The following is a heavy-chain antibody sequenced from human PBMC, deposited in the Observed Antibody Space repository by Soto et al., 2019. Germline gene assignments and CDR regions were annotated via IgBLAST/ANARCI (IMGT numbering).Heavy chain of an antibody. CDR2: IYIGGST. CDR1: GGSISSRY. CDR3: ASALLAYGDYYFDY. J-gene: IGHJ4*02. V-gene: IGHV4-4*07. D-gene: IGHD4-17*01. Sequence: SETLSLTCTVSGGSISSRYWSWIRQPAGKGLEWIGRIYIGGSTNYNPSLESRVTMSVDTSRNQFSLKLSSVTAADTAVYYCASALLAYGDYYFDYWGPGTRGTVSS.